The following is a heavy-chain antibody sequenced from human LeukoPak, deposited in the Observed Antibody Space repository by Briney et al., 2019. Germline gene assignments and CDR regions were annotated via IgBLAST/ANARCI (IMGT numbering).Heavy chain of an antibody. D-gene: IGHD2-2*01. CDR1: GFTFSSYA. CDR2: ISYDGSNK. J-gene: IGHJ4*02. V-gene: IGHV3-30-3*01. Sequence: GGSLRLSCAASGFTFSSYAMSWVRQAPGKGLEWVAVISYDGSNKYYADSVKGRFTISRDNSKNTLYLQMNSLRAEDTAVYYCARDAMEYQLLPDYWGQGTLVTVSS. CDR3: ARDAMEYQLLPDY.